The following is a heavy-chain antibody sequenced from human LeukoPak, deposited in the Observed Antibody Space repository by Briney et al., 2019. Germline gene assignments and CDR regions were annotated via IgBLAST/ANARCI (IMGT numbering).Heavy chain of an antibody. CDR2: IHPNSGGT. V-gene: IGHV1-2*02. CDR3: ARGDIYWDY. CDR1: GYTFPAYY. D-gene: IGHD2-15*01. Sequence: ASVEVSFKASGYTFPAYYVHWVRHAPGQGLEWMGWIHPNSGGTKYAQNFQGRVTMTRDTSISTAYMELSSLRSDDTAVYYCARGDIYWDYWGQGTQVTVTS. J-gene: IGHJ4*02.